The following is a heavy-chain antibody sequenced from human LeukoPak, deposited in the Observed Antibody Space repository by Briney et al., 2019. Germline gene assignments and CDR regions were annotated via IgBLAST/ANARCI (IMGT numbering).Heavy chain of an antibody. V-gene: IGHV4-59*08. CDR3: ARPSSGWLYLFDS. CDR2: IYYSGST. D-gene: IGHD6-19*01. J-gene: IGHJ4*02. Sequence: PSDTLSLPCTVSVDFHRRYYWPWIRQPPGKGLEGIGDIYYSGSTNYNPSLKSRVTISVDASKNQCSLKLSSVTAADTAVYYCARPSSGWLYLFDSWGQGTLVTVSS. CDR1: VDFHRRYY.